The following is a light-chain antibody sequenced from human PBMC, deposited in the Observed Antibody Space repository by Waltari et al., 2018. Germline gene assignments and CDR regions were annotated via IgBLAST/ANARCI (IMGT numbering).Light chain of an antibody. Sequence: IVLTQTPIPQSVPTGQQASISCKSSQGLLDSDGKTYLYWYLQKPGQPPQLLMYEVSNRFSGVPDRFSGSGSGTDFTLKISRVEAEDVGVYYCMHSIQFPRTFGQGTKVEIK. CDR3: MHSIQFPRT. V-gene: IGKV2D-29*01. CDR1: QGLLDSDGKTY. J-gene: IGKJ1*01. CDR2: EVS.